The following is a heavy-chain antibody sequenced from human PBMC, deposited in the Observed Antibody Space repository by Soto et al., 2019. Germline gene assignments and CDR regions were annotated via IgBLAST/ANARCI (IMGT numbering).Heavy chain of an antibody. Sequence: PSETLSLTCAVYGGSFSGYYWSWIRQPPGKGLEWIGEINHSGSTNYNPSLKSRVTISVDTSKNQFSLKLSSVTAADTAVYYCARGSESGYSYGLDYWGQGTLVTVSS. V-gene: IGHV4-34*01. CDR1: GGSFSGYY. CDR3: ARGSESGYSYGLDY. D-gene: IGHD5-18*01. CDR2: INHSGST. J-gene: IGHJ4*02.